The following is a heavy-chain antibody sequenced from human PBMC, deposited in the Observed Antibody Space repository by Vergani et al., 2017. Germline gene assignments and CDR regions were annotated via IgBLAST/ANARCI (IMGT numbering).Heavy chain of an antibody. Sequence: QVQLVQSGAEVKKPGASVKVSCKASGYTFTSYYMHWVRQAPGQGLEWMGIINPSGGSTSDAQKFQGRVTMTRETSTSTVDMELSSLRSEDTAVYYCARERGKYYYGSGSYTGFDYWGQGTLVTVSS. CDR2: INPSGGST. J-gene: IGHJ4*02. V-gene: IGHV1-46*03. CDR3: ARERGKYYYGSGSYTGFDY. D-gene: IGHD3-10*01. CDR1: GYTFTSYY.